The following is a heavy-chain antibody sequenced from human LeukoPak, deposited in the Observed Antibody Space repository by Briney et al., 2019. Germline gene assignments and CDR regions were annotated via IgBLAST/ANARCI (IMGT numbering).Heavy chain of an antibody. D-gene: IGHD6-19*01. J-gene: IGHJ4*01. V-gene: IGHV3-11*04. CDR1: GFAFSDYY. Sequence: GGSLRLSCAASGFAFSDYYMSWIRQAPGKGLEWVSYISSSGSTIYYADSVKGRFTISRDNAKNSLYLQMNSLRAEDTAVYYCARDLAQWLVLRYWGHGTLVTVSS. CDR2: ISSSGSTI. CDR3: ARDLAQWLVLRY.